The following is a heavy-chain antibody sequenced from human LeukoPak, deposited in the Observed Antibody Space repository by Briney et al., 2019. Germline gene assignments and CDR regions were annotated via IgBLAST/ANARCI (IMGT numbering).Heavy chain of an antibody. CDR3: AKWDFFGDYFWFDP. CDR2: KKHDHRDT. J-gene: IGHJ5*02. Sequence: GGSLRLPCAASVFTLRREWMSWVRQAPGKGVEWVATKKHDHRDTQYADSVKGRYTVPREHPEHSISPQMNRLRVEHTDLLLCAKWDFFGDYFWFDPRGQGTRVTVSS. V-gene: IGHV3-7*01. CDR1: VFTLRREW. D-gene: IGHD1-26*01.